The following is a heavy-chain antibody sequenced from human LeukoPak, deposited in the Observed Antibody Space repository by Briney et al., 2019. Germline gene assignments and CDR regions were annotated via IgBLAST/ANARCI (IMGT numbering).Heavy chain of an antibody. J-gene: IGHJ3*02. Sequence: ASVKVSCKASGYTFTGYYIHWVRQAPGQGLEWMGWMDPNSGDTNYEQKLQGRVTMTRDTSISTAYMELSRLRSDDTAVYPCVRPIVGPAGRGAFDMGGQGTMVTVSS. CDR3: VRPIVGPAGRGAFDM. CDR2: MDPNSGDT. D-gene: IGHD1-26*01. CDR1: GYTFTGYY. V-gene: IGHV1-2*02.